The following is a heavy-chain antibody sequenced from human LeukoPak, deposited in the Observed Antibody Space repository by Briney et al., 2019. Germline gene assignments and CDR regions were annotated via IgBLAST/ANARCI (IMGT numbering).Heavy chain of an antibody. CDR3: ARVKYYYGSGSYPPLSFDY. J-gene: IGHJ4*02. V-gene: IGHV4-4*02. CDR1: GGSISSSNW. CDR2: IYHSGST. D-gene: IGHD3-10*01. Sequence: PSGTLSLTCAVSGGSISSSNWWSWVRQPPGKGLEWIGEIYHSGSTNYNPSLKSRVTISVDKSKNQFSLKLSSVTAADTAVYYCARVKYYYGSGSYPPLSFDYWGQGTLVTVSS.